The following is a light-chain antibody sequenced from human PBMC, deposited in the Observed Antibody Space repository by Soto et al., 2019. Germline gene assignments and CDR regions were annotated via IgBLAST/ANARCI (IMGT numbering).Light chain of an antibody. CDR3: QQYAGSPRT. CDR2: SAS. Sequence: EIVLSLAXGTLSFSPEEXXXXXXXVSQNLGTFYLAWLQQKXGQAPRLLIYSASXRATGIPDRFTGSGSGTDFTLTINRVEPEDFAVYFCQQYAGSPRTFGEGTKVEIK. J-gene: IGKJ1*01. CDR1: QNLGTFY. V-gene: IGKV3-20*01.